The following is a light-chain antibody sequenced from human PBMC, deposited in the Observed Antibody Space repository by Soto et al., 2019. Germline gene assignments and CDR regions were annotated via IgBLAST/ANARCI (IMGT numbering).Light chain of an antibody. CDR3: QQYLT. Sequence: EIVLTQSPGTLSLSPGERATLSCRASQSVSSSYLAWYQQKPGQAPGLLIYGASSRATGIPDRFSGSGSGTDFTLTISRLEPEDFAVYYCQQYLTFGQGTKVEIK. CDR1: QSVSSSY. CDR2: GAS. J-gene: IGKJ1*01. V-gene: IGKV3-20*01.